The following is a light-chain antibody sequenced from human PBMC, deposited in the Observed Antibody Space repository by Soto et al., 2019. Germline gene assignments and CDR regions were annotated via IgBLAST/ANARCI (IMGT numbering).Light chain of an antibody. CDR2: DVS. CDR3: QQYATSPLT. CDR1: QSITTS. V-gene: IGKV3-20*01. J-gene: IGKJ4*01. Sequence: EIVLTQSPGTVSLSPGERATLSCRASQSITTSLAWYQRKPGQAPRLLIYDVSTRATAIPDRFSGSGSGTDFTLTLSRLEAEDFAVYYCQQYATSPLTFGGGTKVEIK.